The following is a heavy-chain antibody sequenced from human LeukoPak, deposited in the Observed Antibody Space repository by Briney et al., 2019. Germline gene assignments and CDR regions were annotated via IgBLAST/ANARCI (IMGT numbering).Heavy chain of an antibody. CDR2: IYYSGST. CDR1: GGSISSSSYY. Sequence: PSETLSLTCTVSGGSISSSSYYWGWIRQPPGKGLEWIGSIYYSGSTYYNPSLKSRVTISVDTSKNQFSLKLSSVTAADTAVYYCARLRITMVRGVRFHNWFDPWGQGTLVTVSS. J-gene: IGHJ5*02. V-gene: IGHV4-39*01. D-gene: IGHD3-10*01. CDR3: ARLRITMVRGVRFHNWFDP.